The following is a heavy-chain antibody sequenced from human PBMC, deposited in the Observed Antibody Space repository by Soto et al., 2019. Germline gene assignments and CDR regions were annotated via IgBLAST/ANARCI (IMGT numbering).Heavy chain of an antibody. CDR2: ISINGGST. J-gene: IGHJ4*02. D-gene: IGHD3-22*01. CDR1: GFTFSSFA. CDR3: VKGEFYYDSSAYYPFDS. Sequence: GGSLRLSCSASGFTFSSFAMHWVRQAPGKGLEYVSSISINGGSTHYADSVKGRFTISRDNSRNTQYLQMSSLRADDTAVYYCVKGEFYYDSSAYYPFDSWGQGTLVTVSS. V-gene: IGHV3-64D*06.